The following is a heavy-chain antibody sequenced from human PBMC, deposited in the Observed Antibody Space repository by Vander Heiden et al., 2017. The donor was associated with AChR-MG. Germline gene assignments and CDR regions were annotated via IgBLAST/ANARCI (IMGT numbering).Heavy chain of an antibody. D-gene: IGHD3-3*01. CDR3: ASPGVTTAHYYYYMDV. J-gene: IGHJ6*03. V-gene: IGHV1-2*06. CDR2: INPNSGGT. CDR1: GYTFTGYY. Sequence: QVQLVQSGAEVKKPGASVKVSCKASGYTFTGYYMHWVRQAPGQGLEWMGRINPNSGGTNYAQKFQGRVTMTRDTSISTAYMELSRLRSDDTAVYYCASPGVTTAHYYYYMDVWGKGTTVTVSS.